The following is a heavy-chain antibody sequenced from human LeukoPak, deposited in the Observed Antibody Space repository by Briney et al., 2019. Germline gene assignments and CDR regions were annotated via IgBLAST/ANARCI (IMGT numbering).Heavy chain of an antibody. V-gene: IGHV3-21*01. CDR3: TRDRGFCTGATCHPNDY. Sequence: GGSLRLFCAASGFTFSSYGMNWVRQAPGKGLEWVSSITSNSFIYFADSVKGRFTISRDNAKNSLYLQMNSLRAEDTAVYYCTRDRGFCTGATCHPNDYWGQGTLVTVSS. D-gene: IGHD2-8*02. J-gene: IGHJ4*02. CDR2: ITSNSFI. CDR1: GFTFSSYG.